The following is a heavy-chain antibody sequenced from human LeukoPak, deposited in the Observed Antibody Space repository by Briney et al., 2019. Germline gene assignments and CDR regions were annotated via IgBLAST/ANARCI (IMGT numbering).Heavy chain of an antibody. CDR1: GFTFSRYG. CDR3: ARDYCSSTSCYVDY. Sequence: GGSLRLSCAAPGFTFSRYGMHWVRQAPGKGLEWVAVTWYDGINKYYSDSVKGRFTISRDNPKNTLYLQMNSLRAEDTAVYYCARDYCSSTSCYVDYWGQGTLVTVSS. J-gene: IGHJ4*02. V-gene: IGHV3-33*01. D-gene: IGHD2-2*01. CDR2: TWYDGINK.